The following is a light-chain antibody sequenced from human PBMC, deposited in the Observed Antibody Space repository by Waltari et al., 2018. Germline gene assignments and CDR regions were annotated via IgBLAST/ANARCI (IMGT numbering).Light chain of an antibody. CDR2: QVT. J-gene: IGLJ2*01. Sequence: QSALTQPASVSGSPGQSITISCTGTSNDVGYFDLVSWYHQHPGKAPKLLIYQVTKRPSEISYRFSGSKSGSTASLTISGLQSEDEADYYCSSYAGDNRLIFGGGTKVTVL. V-gene: IGLV2-23*02. CDR1: SNDVGYFDL. CDR3: SSYAGDNRLI.